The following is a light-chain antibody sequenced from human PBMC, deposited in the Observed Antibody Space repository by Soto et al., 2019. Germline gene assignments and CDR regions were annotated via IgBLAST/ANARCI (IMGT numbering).Light chain of an antibody. CDR3: QQNYNWWT. V-gene: IGKV3-15*01. CDR2: GAS. CDR1: QSVSTN. J-gene: IGKJ1*01. Sequence: EIVMTQSPATLSVSPGERATLSCRASQSVSTNLAWYQQKPGQAPRLLIYGASTRASGIPARFSGGGSGTEFTLTIGSLQSEDFAVYYCQQNYNWWTFGQGTKVELK.